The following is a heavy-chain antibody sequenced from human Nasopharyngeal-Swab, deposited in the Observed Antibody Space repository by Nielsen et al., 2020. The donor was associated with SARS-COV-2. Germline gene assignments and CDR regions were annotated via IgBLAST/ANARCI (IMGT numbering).Heavy chain of an antibody. V-gene: IGHV3-21*01. CDR3: ARDPYCSGGSCYSVRVY. Sequence: GRSLRLSCAASGFTFSSYSMNWVRQAPGKGLEWVSSISSSSSYIYYADSVKGRFTISRDNAKNSLYLQMNSLRAEDTAVYYCARDPYCSGGSCYSVRVYWGQGTLVTVSS. J-gene: IGHJ4*02. D-gene: IGHD2-15*01. CDR2: ISSSSSYI. CDR1: GFTFSSYS.